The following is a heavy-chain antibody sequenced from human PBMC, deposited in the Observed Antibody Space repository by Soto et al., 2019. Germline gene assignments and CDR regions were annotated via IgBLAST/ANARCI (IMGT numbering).Heavy chain of an antibody. CDR3: AHVYGGYTNFDS. CDR1: GFSLSTSGVG. CDR2: IYWDDDK. Sequence: SGPTLVNPTQTLTLTCTFSGFSLSTSGVGVGWIRQPPGKALEWLALIYWDDDKRYSPSLKSRLTITKDTSKNQVVLTMTNMDPVDTATCGWAHVYGGYTNFDSGGEETGVTLPS. V-gene: IGHV2-5*02. D-gene: IGHD5-12*01. J-gene: IGHJ4*02.